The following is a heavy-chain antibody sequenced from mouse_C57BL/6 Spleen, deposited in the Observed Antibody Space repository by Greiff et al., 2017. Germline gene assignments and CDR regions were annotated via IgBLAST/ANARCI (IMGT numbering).Heavy chain of an antibody. CDR3: ARSPYYDWYFDV. Sequence: EVQLQESVAELVRPGASVKLSCPASGFNIKNTYMHWVKQRPEQGLEWIGRIDPANGNTKYAPKFQGNATITADTSSNTAYLQLSSLTSEDTAIYYCARSPYYDWYFDVWGTGTTVTVSS. CDR1: GFNIKNTY. CDR2: IDPANGNT. D-gene: IGHD1-1*01. V-gene: IGHV14-3*01. J-gene: IGHJ1*03.